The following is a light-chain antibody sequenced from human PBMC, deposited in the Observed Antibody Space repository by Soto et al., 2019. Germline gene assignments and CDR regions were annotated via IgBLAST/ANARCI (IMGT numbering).Light chain of an antibody. J-gene: IGKJ1*01. CDR2: KAS. Sequence: DIQMTQSPSTLSTSVGDRVTITCRASHNISSWLSWYQQKPGKAPNLLIYKASSLDSGVPSRFSGSGSGTEFTLTISSLQPDDFATYFRQQYSSYWWTFGQGTKVDIK. V-gene: IGKV1-5*03. CDR1: HNISSW. CDR3: QQYSSYWWT.